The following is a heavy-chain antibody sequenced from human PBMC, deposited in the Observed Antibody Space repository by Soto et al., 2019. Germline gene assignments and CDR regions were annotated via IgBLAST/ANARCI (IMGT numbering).Heavy chain of an antibody. CDR2: ISYDGSNK. J-gene: IGHJ4*02. CDR1: GFTFSSYG. Sequence: GGSLRLSCAASGFTFSSYGMHWVRQAPGKGLEWVAVISYDGSNKYYADSVKGRFTISRDNSKNTLYLQMNSLRAEDTAVYYCAKDGQAAYWGQGTLVTVSS. V-gene: IGHV3-30*18. CDR3: AKDGQAAY.